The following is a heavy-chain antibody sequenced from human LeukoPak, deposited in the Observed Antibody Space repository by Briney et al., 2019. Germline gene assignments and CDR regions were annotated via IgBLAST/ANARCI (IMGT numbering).Heavy chain of an antibody. V-gene: IGHV4-59*08. CDR3: ARHVKIPVAGFDY. J-gene: IGHJ4*02. D-gene: IGHD6-19*01. CDR2: INYSGFT. CDR1: GDSISGYY. Sequence: SETLSLTCTVSGDSISGYYWSWIRQPPGKGLEWIGYINYSGFTKYNPSVKSRITLSVDTPKNQFSLNLTSVTAADTAIYYCARHVKIPVAGFDYWGRGTPVTVSS.